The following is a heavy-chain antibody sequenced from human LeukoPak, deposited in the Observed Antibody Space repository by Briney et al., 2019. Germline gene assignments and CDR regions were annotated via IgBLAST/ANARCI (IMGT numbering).Heavy chain of an antibody. CDR1: GGTFSSYA. V-gene: IGHV1-69*01. D-gene: IGHD5-24*01. Sequence: SVKVSCKASGGTFSSYAISWVRQAPGQGLEWMGGIIPIFGTANYAQKFQGRVTITADESTSTAYMELSSLRSEDTAVYYCARDRASRDGYNYAAGYWGQGTLVTVFS. CDR3: ARDRASRDGYNYAAGY. J-gene: IGHJ4*02. CDR2: IIPIFGTA.